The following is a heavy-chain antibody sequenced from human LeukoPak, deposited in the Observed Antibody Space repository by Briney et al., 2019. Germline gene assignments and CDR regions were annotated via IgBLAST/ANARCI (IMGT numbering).Heavy chain of an antibody. CDR1: GFTFSSYS. V-gene: IGHV3-21*01. Sequence: AGSLRLSCAASGFTFSSYSMNWVRQAPGKGLEWVSSISSSSYIYYADSMKGRFTISRDNAKNSLYLQMNSLRAEDTAVYYCARVIAAADCYFDYWGQGTLVTVSS. D-gene: IGHD6-13*01. CDR2: ISSSSYI. CDR3: ARVIAAADCYFDY. J-gene: IGHJ4*02.